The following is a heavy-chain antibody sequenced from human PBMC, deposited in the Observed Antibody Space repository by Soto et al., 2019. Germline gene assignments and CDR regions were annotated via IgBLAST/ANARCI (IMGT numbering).Heavy chain of an antibody. J-gene: IGHJ4*02. CDR2: ITSEGSST. D-gene: IGHD2-8*01. CDR3: ARDLVYGDHFDY. Sequence: EVQLVESGGGLVQPGGSLRLSCAAAGFTFSSYWMHWVRQSPGKGLVWVSRITSEGSSTSYADSVKGRFTISRDNAKNTLYLQMNSLRAEDTAVYYCARDLVYGDHFDYWGQGTLVSFSS. V-gene: IGHV3-74*01. CDR1: GFTFSSYW.